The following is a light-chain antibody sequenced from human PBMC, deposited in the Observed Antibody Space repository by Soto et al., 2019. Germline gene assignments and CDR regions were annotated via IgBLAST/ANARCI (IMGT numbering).Light chain of an antibody. V-gene: IGKV3-15*01. CDR2: GAS. Sequence: EIVMTQSPATLSVSPGERATLSCRASQSVTSNLAWYQHKPGQAPRLLIYGASTRVIDFPARFSGGGSETEFTLTISSLQSEDFAVYFCQQYNIWPLWTFGQGTKVEIK. CDR1: QSVTSN. J-gene: IGKJ1*01. CDR3: QQYNIWPLWT.